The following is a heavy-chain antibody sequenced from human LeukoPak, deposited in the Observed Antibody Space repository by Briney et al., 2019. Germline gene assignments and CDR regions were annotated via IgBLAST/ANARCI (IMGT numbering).Heavy chain of an antibody. D-gene: IGHD6-13*01. Sequence: GGSLRLSCAASGFTFSSYWMHWVRHAPGKGLVWVSHINTDGRSTGHADSVKGRFTISRDNAKNTLYLQMNSLRAEDTAVYYCARPSAAGPYFDYWGQGTLVTVSS. CDR1: GFTFSSYW. CDR2: INTDGRST. V-gene: IGHV3-74*01. J-gene: IGHJ4*02. CDR3: ARPSAAGPYFDY.